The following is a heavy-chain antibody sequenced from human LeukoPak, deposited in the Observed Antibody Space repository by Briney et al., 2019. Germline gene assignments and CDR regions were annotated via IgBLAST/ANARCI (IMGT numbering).Heavy chain of an antibody. D-gene: IGHD3-3*01. CDR3: ARGLNSDFWSGYYYFDY. CDR2: ISAYNGNT. Sequence: ASVKVSCKASGYTFTSYGISWVRQAPGQGLEWMGWISAYNGNTNYAQKLQGRVTMTTDTSTSTAYMELRSLRSEDTAVYYCARGLNSDFWSGYYYFDYWGQGTLVTVSS. J-gene: IGHJ4*02. CDR1: GYTFTSYG. V-gene: IGHV1-18*01.